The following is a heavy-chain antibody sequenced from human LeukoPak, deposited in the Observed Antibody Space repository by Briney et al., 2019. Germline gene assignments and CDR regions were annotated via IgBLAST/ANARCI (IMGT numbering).Heavy chain of an antibody. CDR3: TRAEAY. CDR2: IYFRGST. CDR1: GGSISSGDYS. Sequence: SETLSLTCTVSGGSISSGDYSWNWVRQHPGKDLEWIGHIYFRGSTSYNPPLRSRVTISLDTSKNQFSLRLSSVTAADTAVYYCTRAEAYWGQGTLVTVSS. V-gene: IGHV4-31*03. J-gene: IGHJ4*02.